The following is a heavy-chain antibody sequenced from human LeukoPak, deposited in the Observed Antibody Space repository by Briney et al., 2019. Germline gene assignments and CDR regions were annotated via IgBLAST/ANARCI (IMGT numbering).Heavy chain of an antibody. Sequence: PGGSLRLSCAASGFTFSKYYMHWVRQAPGKGPVWFSYINGDGSHTTYADSVKGRFTISRDNAINTVYLQMNSLRDEDTAIYYCVNMVSDSGVEGKWGQGTLVTVSS. CDR1: GFTFSKYY. V-gene: IGHV3-74*01. CDR2: INGDGSHT. J-gene: IGHJ4*02. CDR3: VNMVSDSGVEGK. D-gene: IGHD3-10*01.